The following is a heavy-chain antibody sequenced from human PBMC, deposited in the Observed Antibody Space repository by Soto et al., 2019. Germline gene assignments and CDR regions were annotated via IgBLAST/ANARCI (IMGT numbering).Heavy chain of an antibody. J-gene: IGHJ2*01. CDR1: GGTFSSYA. Sequence: QVQLVQSGAEVKKPGSSVKVSCKASGGTFSSYAISWVRQAPGQGLEWMGGIIPIFGTANYAQKFQGRVTINADESTSTAYMELSSLRSEDTAVYYCARSYDSSGYYYYWYFDLWGRGTLVTVSS. CDR3: ARSYDSSGYYYYWYFDL. CDR2: IIPIFGTA. D-gene: IGHD3-22*01. V-gene: IGHV1-69*12.